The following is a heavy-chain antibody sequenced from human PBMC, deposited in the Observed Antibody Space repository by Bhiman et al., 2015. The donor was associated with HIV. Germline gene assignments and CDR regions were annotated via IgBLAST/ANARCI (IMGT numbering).Heavy chain of an antibody. CDR2: ISSSSSYI. D-gene: IGHD3/OR15-3a*01. V-gene: IGHV3-21*03. Sequence: EVQLVESGGGLVKPGGSLRLSCAASGFSFNIYAMTWVRQPPGKGLEWVSSISSSSSYIYYADSVKGRFTISRDNAKNSLYLQMNSLRAEDTAVYYCAREGRSSLFVDVWGQGTLVTVSS. CDR1: GFSFNIYA. J-gene: IGHJ4*02. CDR3: AREGRSSLFVDV.